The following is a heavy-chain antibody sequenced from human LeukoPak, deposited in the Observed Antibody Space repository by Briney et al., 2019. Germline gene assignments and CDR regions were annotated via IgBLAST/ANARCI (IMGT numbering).Heavy chain of an antibody. D-gene: IGHD6-13*01. CDR1: GFTFNTCG. Sequence: GGSLRLSSAASGFTFNTCGMHWVRQAPGKGLEWVAFIRYDGGDQYYVDSVKGRFTISRDNSKNMVYLQMNILRVEDTAFYYCAKDAGVYTSTPYNWFDSWGQGTLVTVSS. V-gene: IGHV3-30*02. CDR2: IRYDGGDQ. J-gene: IGHJ5*01. CDR3: AKDAGVYTSTPYNWFDS.